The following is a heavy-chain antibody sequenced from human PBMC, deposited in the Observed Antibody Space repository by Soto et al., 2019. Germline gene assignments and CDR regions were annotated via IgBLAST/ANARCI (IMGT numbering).Heavy chain of an antibody. CDR3: ANDARGYLAYFDY. D-gene: IGHD3-16*02. V-gene: IGHV3-23*01. CDR2: ISSSGGST. Sequence: VGSLRLSCAASGFAFSGYAMNWVRQAPGKGLEWVSTISSSGGSTYYADSVKGRFTISRDRSKNTLYLQMNSLRAEDTAVYYCANDARGYLAYFDYWGQGNLVTVSS. J-gene: IGHJ4*02. CDR1: GFAFSGYA.